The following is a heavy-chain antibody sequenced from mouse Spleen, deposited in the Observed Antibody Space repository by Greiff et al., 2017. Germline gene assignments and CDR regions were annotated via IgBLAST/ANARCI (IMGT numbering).Heavy chain of an antibody. V-gene: IGHV1-52*01. CDR1: GYTCISYW. Sequence: QVQLQQPGAEVVRPGASVKLSCKASGYTCISYWMNWVKQRPEQGLEWIGRIDPYDSETHYNQKFKDKAILTVDKSSSTAYMQLSSLTSEDSAVYYCARPLTTVVFDYWGQGTTLTVSS. J-gene: IGHJ2*01. D-gene: IGHD1-1*01. CDR2: IDPYDSET. CDR3: ARPLTTVVFDY.